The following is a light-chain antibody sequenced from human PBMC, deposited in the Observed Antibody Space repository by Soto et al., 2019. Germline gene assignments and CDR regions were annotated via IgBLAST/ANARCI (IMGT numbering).Light chain of an antibody. CDR2: GNN. V-gene: IGLV1-40*01. CDR1: SSNLGAPYD. J-gene: IGLJ1*01. CDR3: QSYDSSLSGYV. Sequence: QSVLTQPPSVSGAPGQTVIISCSGSSSNLGAPYDVNWFRQLPGTVPRLLIYGNNNRPSGVPDRISGSKSGTSASLAITGLQAEDEADYYCQSYDSSLSGYVFGTGTKLTVL.